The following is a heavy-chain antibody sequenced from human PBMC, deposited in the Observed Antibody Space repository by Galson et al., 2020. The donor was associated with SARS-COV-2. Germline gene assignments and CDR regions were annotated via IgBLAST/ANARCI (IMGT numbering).Heavy chain of an antibody. V-gene: IGHV2-70*04. CDR2: IDCDGDI. D-gene: IGHD3-10*01. J-gene: IGHJ6*02. Sequence: SGPTLVKPTQTLTLTCSFSDFSLKSVGVRMSWIRQPPGKALEWLARIDCDGDISYNASLLTRVTISKDTSKNQVVLTMTDMDPGDTGTYYCARSRHGSSSMWFDVWGEGTTVMVS. CDR3: ARSRHGSSSMWFDV. CDR1: DFSLKSVGVR.